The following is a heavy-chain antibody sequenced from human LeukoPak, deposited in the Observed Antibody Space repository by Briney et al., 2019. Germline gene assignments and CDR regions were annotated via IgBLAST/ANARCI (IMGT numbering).Heavy chain of an antibody. V-gene: IGHV4-4*07. CDR2: IYTSGST. CDR1: GGSISSYY. D-gene: IGHD3-16*01. Sequence: SETLSLTCTVSGGSISSYYWSWIRQPAGKGLEWIGRIYTSGSTNYNPSLKSRVTISLDRSKNQFSLKLTSVTAADTAVYYCASGTTGGIDYWGQGTLVTVSS. J-gene: IGHJ4*02. CDR3: ASGTTGGIDY.